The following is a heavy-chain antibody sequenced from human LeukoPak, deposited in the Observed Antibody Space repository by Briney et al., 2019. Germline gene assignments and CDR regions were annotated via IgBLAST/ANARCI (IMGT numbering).Heavy chain of an antibody. CDR2: ISAYNGNT. CDR1: GYIFTSYG. V-gene: IGHV1-18*01. D-gene: IGHD2-2*01. Sequence: ASVKVSCKASGYIFTSYGISWVRQAPGQGLEWMGWISAYNGNTNYAQKLQGRVTMTTDTSTSTAYMELRSLRSDDTAVYYCARGPIIDIVVIPAAADYYHMDVWGKGTTVTVSS. J-gene: IGHJ6*03. CDR3: ARGPIIDIVVIPAAADYYHMDV.